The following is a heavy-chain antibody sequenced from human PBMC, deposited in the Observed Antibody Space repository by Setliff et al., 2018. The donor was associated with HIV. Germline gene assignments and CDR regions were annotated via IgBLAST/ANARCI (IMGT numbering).Heavy chain of an antibody. CDR2: INPNSGGT. Sequence: ASVKVSCKASGYTFTSYYMHWVRQAPGQGLEWMGWINPNSGGTNYAQKFQGRVTMTRDTSISTAYMELSRLRSDDTAVYYCARDQGYYDSSGYYYVGDAFDIWG. D-gene: IGHD3-22*01. J-gene: IGHJ3*02. V-gene: IGHV1-2*02. CDR1: GYTFTSYY. CDR3: ARDQGYYDSSGYYYVGDAFDI.